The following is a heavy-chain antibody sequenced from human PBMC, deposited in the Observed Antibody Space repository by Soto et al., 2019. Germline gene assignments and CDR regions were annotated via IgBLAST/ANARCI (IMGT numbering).Heavy chain of an antibody. Sequence: SLQVSFKASGSTFTSYYMHCERQDPGQGLEWMGIINPSGGSTSYAQKFQGRVTMTRDTSTSTVYMELSSLRSEDTAVYYCAKGRWGVARDFDLWGRWNLVTVAS. CDR1: GSTFTSYY. D-gene: IGHD2-21*01. CDR3: AKGRWGVARDFDL. V-gene: IGHV1-46*01. J-gene: IGHJ2*01. CDR2: INPSGGST.